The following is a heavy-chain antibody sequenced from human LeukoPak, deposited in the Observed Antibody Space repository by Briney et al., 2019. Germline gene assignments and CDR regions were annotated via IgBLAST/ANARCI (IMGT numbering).Heavy chain of an antibody. Sequence: SETLSLTCTVSGGSISSYYWSWIRQPPGKGLEWIGYIYYSGSTNYNPSLKSRVTISVDTSKNQFSLKLSSVTAADTAVYYCAREYGSVIDYWGQGTLVTVSS. CDR1: GGSISSYY. CDR3: AREYGSVIDY. J-gene: IGHJ4*02. D-gene: IGHD6-25*01. V-gene: IGHV4-59*01. CDR2: IYYSGST.